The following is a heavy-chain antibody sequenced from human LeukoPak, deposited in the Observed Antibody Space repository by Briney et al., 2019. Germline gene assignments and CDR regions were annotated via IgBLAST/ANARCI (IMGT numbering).Heavy chain of an antibody. V-gene: IGHV3-48*03. D-gene: IGHD1-1*01. CDR2: ISSSAYTI. J-gene: IGHJ4*02. Sequence: GGSLRPSCAASGFTFSNFEMNWVRQAPGKGLEWVSYISSSAYTIYYADSVKGRFTISRDNAKNSLYLQMNGLRAEDTAVYYCGRVWNGRTFIDYWGQGTLVTVSS. CDR1: GFTFSNFE. CDR3: GRVWNGRTFIDY.